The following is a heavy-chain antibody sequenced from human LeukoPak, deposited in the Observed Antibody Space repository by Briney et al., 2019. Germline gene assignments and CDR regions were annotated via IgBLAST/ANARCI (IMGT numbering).Heavy chain of an antibody. CDR3: ARSDPYGDYSGYFDY. V-gene: IGHV1-2*02. D-gene: IGHD4-17*01. J-gene: IGHJ4*02. CDR1: GYTSTGYY. Sequence: ASVKVSCKASGYTSTGYYMHWVRQAPGQGLEWMGWINPNSGGTNYAQKFQGRDTMTRDTSISTAYMELSRLRSDDTAVYYCARSDPYGDYSGYFDYWGQGTLVTVSS. CDR2: INPNSGGT.